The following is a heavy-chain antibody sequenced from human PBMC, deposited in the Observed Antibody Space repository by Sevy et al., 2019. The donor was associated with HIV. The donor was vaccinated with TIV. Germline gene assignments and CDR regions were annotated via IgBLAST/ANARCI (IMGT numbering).Heavy chain of an antibody. J-gene: IGHJ3*02. V-gene: IGHV4-30-4*01. CDR3: ARVDSSGLYAFDI. CDR1: GGSISSGDYY. D-gene: IGHD3-22*01. Sequence: SETLSLTCTVSGGSISSGDYYWSWIRQPPGKGLEWIGYIYYSGSTYYNPSLKSRVTISVDTSKNQFSLKLSSVTAADTAVYYCARVDSSGLYAFDIWGQGTMVTFSS. CDR2: IYYSGST.